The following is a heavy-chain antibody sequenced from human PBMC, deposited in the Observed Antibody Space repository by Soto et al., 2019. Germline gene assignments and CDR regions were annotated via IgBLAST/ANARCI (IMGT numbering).Heavy chain of an antibody. V-gene: IGHV4-59*01. J-gene: IGHJ5*02. D-gene: IGHD6-13*01. CDR1: GGPINEYY. CDR3: ATGVPRTGYSSSWYESWFDP. Sequence: LSLTWTVSGGPINEYYWNWIRKAPGKGLEWLGYIYYSGSTNYSPALKSRVTISVDTSKSQFSLKVTSVTAADTDVYYCATGVPRTGYSSSWYESWFDPWGQGTLVTVSS. CDR2: IYYSGST.